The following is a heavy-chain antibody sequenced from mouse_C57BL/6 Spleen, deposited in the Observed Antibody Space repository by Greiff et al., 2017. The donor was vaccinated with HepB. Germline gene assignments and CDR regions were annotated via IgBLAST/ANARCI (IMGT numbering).Heavy chain of an antibody. CDR1: GYTFTNYW. CDR2: IYPGGGYT. J-gene: IGHJ4*01. Sequence: VQLQQSGAELVRPGTSVKMSCKASGYTFTNYWIGWAKQRPGHGLEWIGDIYPGGGYTNYNAKFKGKATLTADKSSSTAYMQFSSLTSEDSAIYYCARRGNWDFYAMDYWGQGTSVTVSS. V-gene: IGHV1-63*01. CDR3: ARRGNWDFYAMDY. D-gene: IGHD4-1*01.